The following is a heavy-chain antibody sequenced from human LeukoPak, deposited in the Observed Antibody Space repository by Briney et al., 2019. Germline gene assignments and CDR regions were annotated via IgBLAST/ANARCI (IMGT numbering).Heavy chain of an antibody. Sequence: GASVKVSCKASGYTFTSYDINWVRQATGQGLEWMGGFDPEDGETIYAQRFQGRVTMTEDTSTDTAYMELSSLRSEDTAVYYCATDVVGARRPIYAFDIWGQGTMVTVSS. J-gene: IGHJ3*02. CDR2: FDPEDGET. V-gene: IGHV1-24*01. CDR1: GYTFTSYD. CDR3: ATDVVGARRPIYAFDI. D-gene: IGHD1-26*01.